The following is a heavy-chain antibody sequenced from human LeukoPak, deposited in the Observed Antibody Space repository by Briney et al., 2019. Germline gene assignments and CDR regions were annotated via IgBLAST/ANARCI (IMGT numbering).Heavy chain of an antibody. CDR3: AKHYGSGTYYNYFDY. V-gene: IGHV3-23*01. D-gene: IGHD3-10*01. J-gene: IGHJ4*02. CDR1: GFTFSSYA. Sequence: GGSLRLSCAASGFTFSSYAMSWVRQAPGKGLEWVSAISGSGGITYYADSVPGRFTISRDNSKNTLYLQMNSLRAEDTTVYYCAKHYGSGTYYNYFDYWGQGTLVTVSS. CDR2: ISGSGGIT.